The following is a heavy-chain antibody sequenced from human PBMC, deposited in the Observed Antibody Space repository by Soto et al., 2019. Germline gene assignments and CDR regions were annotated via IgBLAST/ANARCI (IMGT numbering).Heavy chain of an antibody. V-gene: IGHV3-33*01. Sequence: QVQLVESGGGVVQPGRSLRLSCAASGFTFSSYGMHWVRQAPGKGLEWVAVIWYDGSNKYYADSVKGRFTISRDNSKNTLYLQMNSLRAEDTAVYYCARDRRYYDSSGYPLSWFDPWGQGTLVTVSS. D-gene: IGHD3-22*01. CDR1: GFTFSSYG. CDR3: ARDRRYYDSSGYPLSWFDP. J-gene: IGHJ5*02. CDR2: IWYDGSNK.